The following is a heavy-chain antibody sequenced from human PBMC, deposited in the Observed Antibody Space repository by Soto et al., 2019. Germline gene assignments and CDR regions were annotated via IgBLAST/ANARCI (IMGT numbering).Heavy chain of an antibody. CDR2: IIPIFGTA. Sequence: QVQLVQSGAEVKKPGSSVKVSCKASGGTFSSYAISWVRQAPGQGLEWMGGIIPIFGTANYEQKFQGRVTITADESTSTAYMALSSLRSEDTAVYYCARTWRGVTGYYYFDYWGQGTLVTVSS. J-gene: IGHJ4*02. D-gene: IGHD3-9*01. CDR3: ARTWRGVTGYYYFDY. V-gene: IGHV1-69*01. CDR1: GGTFSSYA.